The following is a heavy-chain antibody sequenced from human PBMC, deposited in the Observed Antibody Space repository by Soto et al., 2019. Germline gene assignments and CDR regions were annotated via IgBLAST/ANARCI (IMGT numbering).Heavy chain of an antibody. D-gene: IGHD5-12*01. V-gene: IGHV3-30*03. CDR3: LSGEGQNGHDNRFDY. CDR1: GFPFSNHG. Sequence: QMQLVESGGGVVQPGRSLRLSCAASGFPFSNHGIHWFRQAPGKGLEWVGDISYNGIDSWYADSVKGRLTIYRDNFKNTASPQMNGLILEDTAVYYCLSGEGQNGHDNRFDYWGQGTLVTVSP. J-gene: IGHJ4*02. CDR2: ISYNGIDS.